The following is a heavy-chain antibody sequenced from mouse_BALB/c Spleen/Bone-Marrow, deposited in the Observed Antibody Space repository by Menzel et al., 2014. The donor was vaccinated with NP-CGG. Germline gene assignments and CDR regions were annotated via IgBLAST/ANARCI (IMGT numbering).Heavy chain of an antibody. D-gene: IGHD2-10*02. CDR3: ARSGGYGNYLALFAY. CDR1: RFNIKDTP. Sequence: QLVPFGAGLGRPRGTAWLYCKAHRFNIKDTPMYWVKQRAQQGLEWIGGMDPANGNTKYDPKFRGKATITADTSSNTAYLQLSSLTSEDTAVYYCARSGGYGNYLALFAYCGQATIVIVTA. CDR2: MDPANGNT. J-gene: IGHJ3*01. V-gene: IGHV14-3*02.